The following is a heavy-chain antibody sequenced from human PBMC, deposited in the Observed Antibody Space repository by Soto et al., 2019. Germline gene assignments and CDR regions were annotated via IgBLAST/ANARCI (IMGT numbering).Heavy chain of an antibody. J-gene: IGHJ3*02. V-gene: IGHV1-18*01. Sequence: VASVKVSCKASGYTFTSYGISWVRQAPGQGLEWMGWISAYNGSTNYAQKLQGRVTMTTDTSTSTAYMELRSLRSDDTAVYYCARDLHPPPPAAFDIWGQGTMVTVSS. CDR2: ISAYNGST. CDR1: GYTFTSYG. CDR3: ARDLHPPPPAAFDI.